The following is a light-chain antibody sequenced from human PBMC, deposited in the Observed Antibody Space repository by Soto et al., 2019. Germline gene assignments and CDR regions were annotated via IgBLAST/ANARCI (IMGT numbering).Light chain of an antibody. CDR2: QDS. V-gene: IGLV3-1*01. CDR1: QLGDKY. Sequence: SYELTQPPSVSVSPGQTASITCSGDQLGDKYACWYQQKPGQSPVLVIYQDSKRPSGIPERFSGSNSGNTDTLTISGTQAMDEADYYCQAWDSSTVVFGGGTKVTVL. CDR3: QAWDSSTVV. J-gene: IGLJ2*01.